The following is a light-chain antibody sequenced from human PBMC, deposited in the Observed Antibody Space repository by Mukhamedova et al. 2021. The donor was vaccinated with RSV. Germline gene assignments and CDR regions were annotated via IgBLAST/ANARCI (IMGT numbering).Light chain of an antibody. CDR1: SSDVGSYNR. Sequence: GTSSDVGSYNRVSWYQQPPGTAPKLMIYEVSNRPSGVPDRFSGSKSGNTASLTISGLQAEDEADYYCSSYTSSSTWVFGGGTKLTV. J-gene: IGLJ3*02. V-gene: IGLV2-18*02. CDR3: SSYTSSSTWV. CDR2: EVS.